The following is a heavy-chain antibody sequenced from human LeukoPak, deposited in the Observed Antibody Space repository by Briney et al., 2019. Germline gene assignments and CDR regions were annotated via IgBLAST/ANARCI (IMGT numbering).Heavy chain of an antibody. V-gene: IGHV4-61*02. CDR1: GGSISSGSYY. CDR3: ARARWSGYCHDAFDI. D-gene: IGHD3-3*01. Sequence: SETLSLTCTVSGGSISSGSYYWSWIRQPAGKGLEWIGRIYTSGSTNYNPSLKSRVTISVDKSKNQFSLKLSSVTAADTAVYYCARARWSGYCHDAFDIWGQGTMVTVSS. CDR2: IYTSGST. J-gene: IGHJ3*02.